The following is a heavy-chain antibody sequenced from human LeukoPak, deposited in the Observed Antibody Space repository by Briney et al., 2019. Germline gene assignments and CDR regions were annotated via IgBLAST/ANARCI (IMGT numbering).Heavy chain of an antibody. Sequence: GGSLRLSCEASGFTFSSHAMRWFRQPPGTGLEWLSSIATSGTYYASSVKGRFTISRDDSNNMLFLQMNSLTAEDTAVYYCAREGLERHLALDYWGQGTVVTVSS. CDR2: IATSGT. J-gene: IGHJ4*02. V-gene: IGHV3-23*01. D-gene: IGHD1-1*01. CDR3: AREGLERHLALDY. CDR1: GFTFSSHA.